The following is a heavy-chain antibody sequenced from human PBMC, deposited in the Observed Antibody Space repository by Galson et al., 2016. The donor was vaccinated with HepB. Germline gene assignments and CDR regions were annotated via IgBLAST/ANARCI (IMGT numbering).Heavy chain of an antibody. Sequence: TLSLTCTVSGDSISSGGYYWSWIRQHPGKGLEWIGYIYALGNTYYNPSLKGRITMSIDTSKNHFSLDLRSVTASDTAVYFCARGRSWLDPWGQGALVIVSS. CDR3: ARGRSWLDP. CDR2: IYALGNT. CDR1: GDSISSGGYY. J-gene: IGHJ5*02. V-gene: IGHV4-31*03.